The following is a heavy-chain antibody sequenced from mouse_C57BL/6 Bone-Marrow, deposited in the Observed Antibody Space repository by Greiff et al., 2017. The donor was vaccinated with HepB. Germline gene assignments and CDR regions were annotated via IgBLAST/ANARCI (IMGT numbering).Heavy chain of an antibody. V-gene: IGHV1-82*01. CDR3: ARGIEGFAC. CDR1: GYAFSSSW. CDR2: IYPGDGDT. J-gene: IGHJ3*01. Sequence: QVQLQQSGPELVKPGASVKISCKASGYAFSSSWMNWVKQRPGKGLEWIGRIYPGDGDTNYNGKFKGKATLTADKSSSTAYMQLRSLASEDSAVYFCARGIEGFACWGQGTLVTVS.